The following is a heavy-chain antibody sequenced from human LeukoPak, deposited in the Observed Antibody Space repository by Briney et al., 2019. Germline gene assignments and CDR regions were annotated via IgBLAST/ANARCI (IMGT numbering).Heavy chain of an antibody. CDR2: ISGSGGST. D-gene: IGHD4-11*01. V-gene: IGHV3-23*01. CDR3: ASDYSHYYYYYGMDV. CDR1: GFTFSSYA. J-gene: IGHJ6*02. Sequence: GSLRLSCAASGFTFSSYAMSWVRQAPGKGLEWVSAISGSGGSTYYADSVKGRFTISRDNSKNTLYLQMNSLRAEDTAVYYCASDYSHYYYYYGMDVWGQGTTVTVSS.